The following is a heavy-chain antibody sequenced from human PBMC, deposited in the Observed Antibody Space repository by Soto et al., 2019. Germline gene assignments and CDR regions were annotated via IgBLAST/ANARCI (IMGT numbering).Heavy chain of an antibody. Sequence: GGSLRLSCAASGFTFSSYSMNWVRQAPGKRQELVSYISSDSSTIYYADSVKGRFTISRDNSKNTLYLQMNSLRAEDTAVYYCAKDLYYYDSSGYSAFDYWGQGTLVTVSS. V-gene: IGHV3-48*01. J-gene: IGHJ4*02. CDR2: ISSDSSTI. CDR1: GFTFSSYS. CDR3: AKDLYYYDSSGYSAFDY. D-gene: IGHD3-22*01.